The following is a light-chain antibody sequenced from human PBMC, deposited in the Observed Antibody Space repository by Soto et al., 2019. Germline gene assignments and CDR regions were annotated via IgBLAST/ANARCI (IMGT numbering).Light chain of an antibody. Sequence: QSVLTQPPSGSGFPGQSVTISCTGTSSDVGYYDYASWYQQHPGKAPKPVIYEVTKRPSGVPDRVSASKSGNTASLTVSGLRAEDEADYYCSSYAGSNNFVFGSGTKVTVL. V-gene: IGLV2-8*01. CDR2: EVT. CDR3: SSYAGSNNFV. CDR1: SSDVGYYDY. J-gene: IGLJ1*01.